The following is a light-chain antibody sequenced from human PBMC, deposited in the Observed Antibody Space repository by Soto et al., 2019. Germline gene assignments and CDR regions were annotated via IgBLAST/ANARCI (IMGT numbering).Light chain of an antibody. V-gene: IGKV4-1*01. Sequence: DIVMTQSPDSLAVSLGERATINCKSSQSVLSSSNNKNYLAWYQQKPGQPPKLLIYWASTRESGVPDRFSGSGSGTDFPLTISSLQAEDVAVYYCQQYYPIPPWTFGQGTKVEIK. CDR1: QSVLSSSNNKNY. CDR2: WAS. CDR3: QQYYPIPPWT. J-gene: IGKJ1*01.